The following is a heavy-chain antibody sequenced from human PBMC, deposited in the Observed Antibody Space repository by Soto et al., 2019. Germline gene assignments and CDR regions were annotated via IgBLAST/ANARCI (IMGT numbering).Heavy chain of an antibody. CDR3: ARCFDYTYDY. CDR1: SYSISSGYY. V-gene: IGHV4-38-2*01. CDR2: IYHTGDT. D-gene: IGHD5-12*01. Sequence: SETLSLPCSVSSYSISSGYYWGWIRQPPGKGLEWIGSIYHTGDTYYNPSLMSRIIISVDTSKNQFFLRLGSVTAADTAVYYCARCFDYTYDYWGQGTLVTVSS. J-gene: IGHJ4*02.